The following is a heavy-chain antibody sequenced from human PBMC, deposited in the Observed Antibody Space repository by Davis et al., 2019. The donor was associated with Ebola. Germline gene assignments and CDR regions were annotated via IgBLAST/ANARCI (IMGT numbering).Heavy chain of an antibody. CDR1: GYTFTSYG. V-gene: IGHV1-18*01. CDR2: ISAYNGNT. J-gene: IGHJ4*02. CDR3: ARGIAAAGTSH. Sequence: ASVKVSCKASGYTFTSYGISWVRQAPGQGLEWMGWISAYNGNTNYAQKLQGRVTITRDTSASTAYMELSSLRSEDTAVYYCARGIAAAGTSHWGQGTLVTVSS. D-gene: IGHD6-13*01.